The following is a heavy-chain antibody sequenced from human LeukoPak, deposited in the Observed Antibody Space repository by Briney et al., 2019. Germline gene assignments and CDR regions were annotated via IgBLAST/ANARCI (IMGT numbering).Heavy chain of an antibody. Sequence: GGSLRLSCAVSRLTFSNNNMNWVRQAPGKGLEWVSYISSSSGTTFYADSVKGRFTISRDNAKNSLYLQMNSLRADDTAVYYCARVVGGALDYWGQGTLVTVSS. D-gene: IGHD2-15*01. CDR2: ISSSSGTT. J-gene: IGHJ4*02. CDR1: RLTFSNNN. CDR3: ARVVGGALDY. V-gene: IGHV3-48*01.